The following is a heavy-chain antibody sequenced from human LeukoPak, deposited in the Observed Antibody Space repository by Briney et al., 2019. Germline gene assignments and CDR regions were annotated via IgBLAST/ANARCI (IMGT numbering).Heavy chain of an antibody. J-gene: IGHJ3*02. Sequence: GGSLRLSCAASGFTVSSNYMSWVRQAPGKGLEWVSVIYSGGSTYYADSVKGRFTISRDNSKNTLYLQMNSLRAEGTAVYYCARSFDYYDSPGAFDIWGQGTMVTVSS. CDR3: ARSFDYYDSPGAFDI. CDR2: IYSGGST. CDR1: GFTVSSNY. D-gene: IGHD3-22*01. V-gene: IGHV3-66*01.